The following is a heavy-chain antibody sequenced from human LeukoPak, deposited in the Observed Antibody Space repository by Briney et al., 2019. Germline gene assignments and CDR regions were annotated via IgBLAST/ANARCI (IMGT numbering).Heavy chain of an antibody. D-gene: IGHD4-17*01. CDR3: AKNDYGDYLPGDY. J-gene: IGHJ4*02. CDR1: GFTFSSYG. V-gene: IGHV3-30*02. Sequence: PGGSLRLSCAASGFTFSSYGMHWVRQAPGKGLEWVAFIRYDGSNKYYVDSVKGRFTISRDNSKNTLYLQMNSLRAEDTAAYYCAKNDYGDYLPGDYWGQGTLVTVSS. CDR2: IRYDGSNK.